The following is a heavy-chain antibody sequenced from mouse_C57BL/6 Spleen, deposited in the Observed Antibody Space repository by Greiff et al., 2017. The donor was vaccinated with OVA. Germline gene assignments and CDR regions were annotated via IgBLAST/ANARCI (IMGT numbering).Heavy chain of an antibody. V-gene: IGHV1-55*01. CDR3: ARSGSSYRYYFGY. CDR1: GYTFTSYW. Sequence: QVQLQQPGAELVKPGASVKMSCKASGYTFTSYWITWVKQRPGQGLEWIGDIYPGSGSTNYHEKFKSKATLTVDTSSSTAYMQLSSLTSEDSAVYYWARSGSSYRYYFGYWGQGTTLTVSS. D-gene: IGHD1-1*01. J-gene: IGHJ2*01. CDR2: IYPGSGST.